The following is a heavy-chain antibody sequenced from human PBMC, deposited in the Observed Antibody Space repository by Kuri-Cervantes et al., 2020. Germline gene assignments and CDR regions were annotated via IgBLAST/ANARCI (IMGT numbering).Heavy chain of an antibody. CDR3: ARRRYGDYDDWYFDL. Sequence: SETLSLTCTVSGGSISSSSYYWGWIRQPPGQGLEWIGSIYYGGNTYCNPSLRSRVTISVDTSKNQFSLKLSSVTAADTAVYYCARRRYGDYDDWYFDLWGRGTLVTVSS. CDR2: IYYGGNT. J-gene: IGHJ2*01. V-gene: IGHV4-39*07. CDR1: GGSISSSSYY. D-gene: IGHD4-17*01.